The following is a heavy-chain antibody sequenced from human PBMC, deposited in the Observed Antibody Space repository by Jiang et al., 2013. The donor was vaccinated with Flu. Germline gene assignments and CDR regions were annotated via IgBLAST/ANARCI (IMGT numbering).Heavy chain of an antibody. CDR1: GDSISSGSYY. D-gene: IGHD1-1*01. V-gene: IGHV4-61*02. J-gene: IGHJ6*02. Sequence: GPGLVKPSQTLSLTCTVSGDSISSGSYYWSWIRQPAGKGLEWIGRIYTSGSTNYNPSLKSRVTISVDTSKNQFSLKLSSVTAADTAVYYCARLGKQLASYGMTSGAKGPRSPSP. CDR2: IYTSGST. CDR3: ARLGKQLASYGMTS.